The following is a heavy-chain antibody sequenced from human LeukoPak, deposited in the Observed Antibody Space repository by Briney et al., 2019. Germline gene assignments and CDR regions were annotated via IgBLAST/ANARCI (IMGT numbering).Heavy chain of an antibody. CDR1: GGSMSSYF. CDR2: IYTSGST. CDR3: ASVWVRGWQPTSIDY. Sequence: KPSETLSLTCLVSGGSMSSYFWSWIRQPAGKGLEWIGRIYTSGSTNYNPSLKSRVTISVDTSKNQFSLKLSSVTAADTAVYYCASVWVRGWQPTSIDYWGQGTLVTVSS. J-gene: IGHJ4*02. D-gene: IGHD6-19*01. V-gene: IGHV4-4*07.